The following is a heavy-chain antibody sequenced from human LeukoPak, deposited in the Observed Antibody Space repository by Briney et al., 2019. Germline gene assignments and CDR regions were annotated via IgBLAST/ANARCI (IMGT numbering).Heavy chain of an antibody. CDR1: GGSISNTSSY. D-gene: IGHD6-13*01. Sequence: SETLSLTCSVSGGSISNTSSYWGWIRQPPGKGLEWIGSIYYSGSTYYNPSLKSRVTISVDTSKNQFSLKLSSVTAADTAVYYCAREIVSSSSGGMDVWGQGTTVTVSS. CDR2: IYYSGST. J-gene: IGHJ6*02. CDR3: AREIVSSSSGGMDV. V-gene: IGHV4-39*07.